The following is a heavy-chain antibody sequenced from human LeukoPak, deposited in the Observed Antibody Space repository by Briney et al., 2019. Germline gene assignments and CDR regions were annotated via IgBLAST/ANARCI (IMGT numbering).Heavy chain of an antibody. CDR3: AKDDSHDPKSGDYDG. CDR1: GFTFSTYA. CDR2: ISGGGGTT. J-gene: IGHJ4*02. V-gene: IGHV3-23*01. D-gene: IGHD4-17*01. Sequence: GGSLRLSCAASGFTFSTYAMSWVRQAPGKGLEWVSGISGGGGTTYYADSVKGRFTISRDNLKNTLDLQMNSLGAEDTALYYCAKDDSHDPKSGDYDGWGQGTLVTVSS.